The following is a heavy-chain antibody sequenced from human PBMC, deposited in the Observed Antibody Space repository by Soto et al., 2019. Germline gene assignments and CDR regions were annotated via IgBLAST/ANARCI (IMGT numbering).Heavy chain of an antibody. Sequence: QVQLQESGPGLVKPSETLSLTCTVSGGSISSYYWSWIRQPAGKGLEWIGRIYTSGSTNYNPSLKSRFTRSVDTSKNQFSLKLSSVTAADTAVYYCAREYYDILTEGWFDPWGQGTLVTVSS. D-gene: IGHD3-9*01. J-gene: IGHJ5*02. V-gene: IGHV4-4*07. CDR2: IYTSGST. CDR3: AREYYDILTEGWFDP. CDR1: GGSISSYY.